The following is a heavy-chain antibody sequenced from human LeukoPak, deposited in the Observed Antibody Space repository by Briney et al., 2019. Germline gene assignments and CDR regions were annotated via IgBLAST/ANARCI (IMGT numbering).Heavy chain of an antibody. D-gene: IGHD2-15*01. CDR1: GGSISSYY. CDR3: ARHSSVVRGWFDP. V-gene: IGHV4-4*09. J-gene: IGHJ5*02. Sequence: PSETLSLTCTVSGGSISSYYWSWIRQPPGKGLEWVGCIYASGSTNYNASLKSRVTISVDTSKNQFSLKVISVTAADTAVYYCARHSSVVRGWFDPWGQGTLVVVSS. CDR2: IYASGST.